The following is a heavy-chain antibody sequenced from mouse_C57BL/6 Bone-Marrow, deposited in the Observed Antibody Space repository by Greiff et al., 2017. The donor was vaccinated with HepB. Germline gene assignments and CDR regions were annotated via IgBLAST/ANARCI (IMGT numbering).Heavy chain of an antibody. CDR2: IYPRSGNT. CDR3: ATIYEDYDDFYYYAMDY. Sequence: VQLQQSGAELARPGASVKLSCKASGYTFTSYGISWVKQRTGQGLEWIGEIYPRSGNTYYNEKFKGKATLTADKSSSTAYMELRSLTSEDSAVYFCATIYEDYDDFYYYAMDYWGEGASVTVSS. D-gene: IGHD2-4*01. CDR1: GYTFTSYG. J-gene: IGHJ4*01. V-gene: IGHV1-81*01.